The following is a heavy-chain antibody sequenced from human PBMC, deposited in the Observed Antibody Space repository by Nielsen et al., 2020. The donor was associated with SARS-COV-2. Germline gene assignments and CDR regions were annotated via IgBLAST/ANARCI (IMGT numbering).Heavy chain of an antibody. CDR2: IYHGGST. CDR3: ARNSGSYRINDAFSV. Sequence: SETLSLTCSVSGDSINSGGYYWSWIRQHPGKGLEWIGDIYHGGSTYYNPSLKSRLTLSTDTSKNQLSLTLSSVTAADTAIYFCARNSGSYRINDAFSVWGQGTVVTVSS. J-gene: IGHJ3*01. V-gene: IGHV4-31*03. D-gene: IGHD1-26*01. CDR1: GDSINSGGYY.